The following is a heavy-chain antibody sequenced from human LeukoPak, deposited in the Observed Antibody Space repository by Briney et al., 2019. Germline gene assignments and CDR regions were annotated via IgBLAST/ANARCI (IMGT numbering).Heavy chain of an antibody. J-gene: IGHJ5*02. CDR1: GGSISSGGYS. CDR2: IYHSGST. Sequence: SETLSLTCAVSGGSISSGGYSWSWIRQPPGKGLEWIGYIYHSGSTYYNPSLKSRFTISVDRPKNQFFLNVTSLTAADTAVYYCARSRQASGLLSSWGQGTPVVVSS. D-gene: IGHD3-10*01. V-gene: IGHV4-30-2*01. CDR3: ARSRQASGLLSS.